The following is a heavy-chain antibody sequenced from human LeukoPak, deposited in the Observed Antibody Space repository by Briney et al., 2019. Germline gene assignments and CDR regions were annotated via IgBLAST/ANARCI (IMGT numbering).Heavy chain of an antibody. J-gene: IGHJ4*02. Sequence: SETLSLTCTVSGGSISSSSYYWGWIRQPPGKGLEWVGSIYYSGSTYYNPSLKSRVTISVDTSKNQFSLKLSSVTAADTAVYYCARHTAGTFDYWGQGTLVTVSS. D-gene: IGHD6-13*01. CDR3: ARHTAGTFDY. V-gene: IGHV4-39*01. CDR1: GGSISSSSYY. CDR2: IYYSGST.